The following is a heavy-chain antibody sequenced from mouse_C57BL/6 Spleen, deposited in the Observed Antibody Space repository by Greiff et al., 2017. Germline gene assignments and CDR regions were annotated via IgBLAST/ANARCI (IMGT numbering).Heavy chain of an antibody. J-gene: IGHJ4*01. D-gene: IGHD2-1*01. CDR3: ARSGGNYGPDYAMDY. V-gene: IGHV1-53*01. CDR2: INPSNGGT. CDR1: GYTFTSYW. Sequence: QVQLKQPGTELVKPGASVKLSCKASGYTFTSYWMHWVKQRPGQGLEWIGNINPSNGGTNYNEKFKSKATLTVDKSSSTAYMQLSSLTSEDSAVYYCARSGGNYGPDYAMDYWGQGTSVTVSS.